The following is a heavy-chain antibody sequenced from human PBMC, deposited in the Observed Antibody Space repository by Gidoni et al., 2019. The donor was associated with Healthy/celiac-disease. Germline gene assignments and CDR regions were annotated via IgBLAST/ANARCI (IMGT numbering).Heavy chain of an antibody. J-gene: IGHJ4*02. Sequence: EVQLVESGGGLVQPGRSLRLSCAASGFTFDDYAMHWVRQAPGKGLEWVSGISWNSGSIGYADSVKGRFTISRDNAKNSLYLQMNSLRAEDTALYYCAKGLRYSYGNDFDYWGQGTLVTVSS. CDR3: AKGLRYSYGNDFDY. CDR2: ISWNSGSI. V-gene: IGHV3-9*01. D-gene: IGHD5-18*01. CDR1: GFTFDDYA.